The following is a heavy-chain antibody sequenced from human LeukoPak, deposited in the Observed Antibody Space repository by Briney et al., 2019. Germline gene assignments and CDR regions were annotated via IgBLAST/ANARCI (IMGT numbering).Heavy chain of an antibody. CDR3: AGDRGYGDYDYAFDY. CDR2: IYYSGST. J-gene: IGHJ4*02. Sequence: PSETLSLTCTVSGGSISSYYWSWIRQPPGKGLEWIGYIYYSGSTNYNPSLKSRVTISVDTSKNQFSLKLSSVTAADTAVYYCAGDRGYGDYDYAFDYWGQGTLVTVSS. CDR1: GGSISSYY. D-gene: IGHD4-17*01. V-gene: IGHV4-59*01.